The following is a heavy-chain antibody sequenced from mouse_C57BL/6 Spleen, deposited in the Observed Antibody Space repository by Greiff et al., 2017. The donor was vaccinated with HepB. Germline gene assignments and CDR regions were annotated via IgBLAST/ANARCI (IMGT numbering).Heavy chain of an antibody. V-gene: IGHV7-1*01. D-gene: IGHD2-1*01. Sequence: EVQVVESGGGLVQSGRSLRLSCATSGFTFSDFYMEWVRQAPGKGLEWIAASRNKANDYTTEYSASVKGRFIVSRDTSQSILYLQMNALRAEDTAIYYCARDAPIYYGNPYWYFDVWGTGTTVTVSS. CDR1: GFTFSDFY. CDR3: ARDAPIYYGNPYWYFDV. J-gene: IGHJ1*03. CDR2: SRNKANDYTT.